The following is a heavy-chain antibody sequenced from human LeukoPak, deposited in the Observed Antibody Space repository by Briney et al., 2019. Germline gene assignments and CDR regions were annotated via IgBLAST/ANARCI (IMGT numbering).Heavy chain of an antibody. CDR2: MNPYSGNT. V-gene: IGHV1-8*01. Sequence: GASVKVSCKASGYTFTSYDINWVRQATEQGLEWMGWMNPYSGNTGYAQKFQGRVTMTRNTSISTAYMELSSLRSEDTAVYYCATAVGYGSGSYSAWGQGTLVTVSS. D-gene: IGHD3-10*01. J-gene: IGHJ4*02. CDR1: GYTFTSYD. CDR3: ATAVGYGSGSYSA.